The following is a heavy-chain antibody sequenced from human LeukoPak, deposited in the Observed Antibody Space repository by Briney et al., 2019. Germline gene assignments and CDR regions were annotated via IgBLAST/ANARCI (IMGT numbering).Heavy chain of an antibody. Sequence: PSETLSLTCTVSGGSMSSFYWSWIRQPPGKGLEWIGYIYYSGSTNHNPPLKSRVTISVDTSKNQFSLKLSSVTAADTAVYYCARGAAPGIRSWFDPWGQGTLVTVSS. J-gene: IGHJ5*02. V-gene: IGHV4-59*08. D-gene: IGHD6-13*01. CDR2: IYYSGST. CDR1: GGSMSSFY. CDR3: ARGAAPGIRSWFDP.